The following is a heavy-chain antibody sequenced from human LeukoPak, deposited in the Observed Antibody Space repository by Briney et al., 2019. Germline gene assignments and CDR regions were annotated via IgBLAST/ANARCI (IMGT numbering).Heavy chain of an antibody. D-gene: IGHD4-17*01. CDR2: ISASGDNT. CDR3: AKGGRRHYGDYVAF. Sequence: GGSLRLSCTVSGFTFSNYAMTWVRQAPGKGLEWVSVISASGDNTYYADSVKGRFTISRDDSKNTVYLQMNSLRADDTAVYHCAKGGRRHYGDYVAFWGQGTLVTVSS. CDR1: GFTFSNYA. V-gene: IGHV3-23*01. J-gene: IGHJ4*02.